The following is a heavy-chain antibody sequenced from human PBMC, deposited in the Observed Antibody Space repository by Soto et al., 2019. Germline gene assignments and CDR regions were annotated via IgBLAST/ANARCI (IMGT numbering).Heavy chain of an antibody. Sequence: GASVKVSCKASGYLFTAYSMHWVRLAPGQGLEWMGVVNTSGGSTKYAQNFQGRVTMTRDTSTTTIYMELSSLRSDDTAIYYCAREENCSGGTCYSEYFHRWGQGTLVTVS. J-gene: IGHJ1*01. CDR2: VNTSGGST. CDR3: AREENCSGGTCYSEYFHR. D-gene: IGHD2-15*01. CDR1: GYLFTAYS. V-gene: IGHV1-46*01.